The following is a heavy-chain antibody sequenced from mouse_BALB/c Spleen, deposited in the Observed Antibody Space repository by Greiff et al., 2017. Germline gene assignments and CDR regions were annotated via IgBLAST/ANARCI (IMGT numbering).Heavy chain of an antibody. J-gene: IGHJ4*01. V-gene: IGHV1S137*01. CDR1: GYTFTDYA. CDR2: ISTYYGDA. CDR3: AKGAMITTTVYYYAMDY. D-gene: IGHD2-4*01. Sequence: VMLVESGAELVRPGVSVKISCKGSGYTFTDYAMHWVKQSHAKSLEWIGVISTYYGDASYNQKFKGKATMTVDKSSSTAYMELARLTSEDSAIYYCAKGAMITTTVYYYAMDYWGQGTSVTVSS.